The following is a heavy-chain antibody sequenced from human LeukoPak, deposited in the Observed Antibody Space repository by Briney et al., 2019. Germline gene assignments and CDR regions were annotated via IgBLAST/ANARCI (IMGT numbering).Heavy chain of an antibody. Sequence: GGSLRLSCAASGFTFSTYWMSWVRQAPGKGLEWVANIKEDGSEKYYVDSVKGRFTISRDNAKNSLYLQVDSLRAEDTAVYYCARDTFIAAAGSDYWGQGTLVTVSS. CDR1: GFTFSTYW. CDR2: IKEDGSEK. V-gene: IGHV3-7*01. CDR3: ARDTFIAAAGSDY. D-gene: IGHD6-13*01. J-gene: IGHJ4*02.